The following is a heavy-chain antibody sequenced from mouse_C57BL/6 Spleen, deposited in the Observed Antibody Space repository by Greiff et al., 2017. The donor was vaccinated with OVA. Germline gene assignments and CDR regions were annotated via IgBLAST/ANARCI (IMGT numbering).Heavy chain of an antibody. D-gene: IGHD3-2*02. Sequence: QVQLQQPGAELVKPGASVKLSCKASGYTFTSYWMQWVKQRPGQGLEWIGEIDPSDSYTNYNQKFKGKATLTVDTSSSTAYRQLSSLTSEDSAVYYWAKDGTAQASAYWGQGTLVTVSA. J-gene: IGHJ3*01. CDR3: AKDGTAQASAY. CDR1: GYTFTSYW. CDR2: IDPSDSYT. V-gene: IGHV1-50*01.